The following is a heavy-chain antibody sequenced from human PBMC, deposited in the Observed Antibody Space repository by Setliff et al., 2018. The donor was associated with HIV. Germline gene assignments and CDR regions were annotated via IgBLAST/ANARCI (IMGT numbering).Heavy chain of an antibody. CDR1: GFTFSSYR. Sequence: LRLSCAAPGFTFSSYRMHWVRQAPGKGLVWVSRINSDGSSTSYADSVKGRFTISRDNSKNTLYLQMNSLRAEDTAVYYCARDQVANYYGSGIDYWGQGTLVTVSS. CDR3: ARDQVANYYGSGIDY. CDR2: INSDGSST. J-gene: IGHJ4*02. V-gene: IGHV3-74*01. D-gene: IGHD3-10*01.